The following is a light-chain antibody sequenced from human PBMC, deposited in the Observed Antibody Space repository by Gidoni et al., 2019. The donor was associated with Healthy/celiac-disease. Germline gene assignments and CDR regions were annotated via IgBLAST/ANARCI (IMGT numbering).Light chain of an antibody. J-gene: IGKJ4*01. CDR3: QQRSNWLT. V-gene: IGKV3-11*01. CDR2: DAS. Sequence: EIVLTQSPATLSLSPGERAPLSCRASQSVSSYLAWYQTKPGPAPRLLIYDASNRATGIPARFSGSGSVTDFTLTIGSLEPEDFAVYYCQQRSNWLTFXGXTKVEIK. CDR1: QSVSSY.